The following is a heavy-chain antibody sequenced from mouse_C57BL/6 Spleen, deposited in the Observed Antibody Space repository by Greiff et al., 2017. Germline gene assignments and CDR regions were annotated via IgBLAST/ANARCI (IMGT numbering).Heavy chain of an antibody. Sequence: QVQLQQSGAELVRPGTSVKVSCKASGYAFTNYLIEWVKQRPGQGLEWIGVINPGSGGTNYNEKFKGKATLTADKSSSTAYMQLSSLTSEDSAVYFCTRQDTTVVATDAMDYWGQGTSVTVSS. CDR3: TRQDTTVVATDAMDY. CDR2: INPGSGGT. V-gene: IGHV1-54*01. D-gene: IGHD1-1*01. J-gene: IGHJ4*01. CDR1: GYAFTNYL.